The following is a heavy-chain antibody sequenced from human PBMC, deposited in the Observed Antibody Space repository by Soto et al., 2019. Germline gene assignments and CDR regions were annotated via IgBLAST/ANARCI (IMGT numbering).Heavy chain of an antibody. Sequence: QVQLVESEGGLVKPGRSLRLSCAASGFTFSDYYMSWIRQAPGKGLEWVSYSSSSGDTVYYADSVKGRFTISRDNAKNSLYLQMNSLRAEDTAVYYCARGTGKVFGYYYYMDVWGKGTTVTVSS. J-gene: IGHJ6*03. CDR2: SSSSGDTV. V-gene: IGHV3-11*01. D-gene: IGHD1-20*01. CDR1: GFTFSDYY. CDR3: ARGTGKVFGYYYYMDV.